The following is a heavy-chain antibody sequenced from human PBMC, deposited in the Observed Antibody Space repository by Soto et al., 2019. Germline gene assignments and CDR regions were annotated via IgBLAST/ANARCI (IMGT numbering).Heavy chain of an antibody. CDR2: ISAHNGNT. CDR3: AIGRYGDY. J-gene: IGHJ4*02. V-gene: IGHV1-18*01. Sequence: QVHLVQSGAEVKNPGASVKVSCKGSGYDFTTYGITWVRQAPGQGLEWMAWISAHNGNTNYAPNLQGRVTVTRDTSTSTAYIELRSLRSDDTAVYYCAIGRYGDYWGQRALVTVSS. D-gene: IGHD1-1*01. CDR1: GYDFTTYG.